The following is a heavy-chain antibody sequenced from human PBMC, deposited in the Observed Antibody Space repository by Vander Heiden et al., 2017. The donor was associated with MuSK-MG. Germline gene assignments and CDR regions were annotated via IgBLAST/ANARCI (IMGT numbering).Heavy chain of an antibody. J-gene: IGHJ2*01. CDR1: GFTFSNSG. CDR2: ISSTSSFI. V-gene: IGHV3-21*01. Sequence: EVHLVASGGGLVKPGWSLRLSCAASGFTFSNSGMNWVRQAPGKGLEWISSISSTSSFIYYADSVKGRFTISRDNAKNSLYLQINNLRPEDTAVYYCAKDYGSYWYFDLWGRGTLVTVSS. CDR3: AKDYGSYWYFDL. D-gene: IGHD4-17*01.